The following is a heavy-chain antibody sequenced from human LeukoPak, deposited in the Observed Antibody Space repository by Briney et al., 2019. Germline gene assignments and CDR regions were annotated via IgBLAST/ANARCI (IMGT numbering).Heavy chain of an antibody. CDR3: ARDPSGSFFNWFDP. D-gene: IGHD1-26*01. Sequence: PSETLSLTCTVSGGSISNYYYSWLRQPPGKGLEWIGYIYHSGGTNYNPSLKSRLTISVDTSKNQFSLKLRSVTAADTAVYYCARDPSGSFFNWFDPWGQGTLVTVSS. J-gene: IGHJ5*02. CDR1: GGSISNYY. CDR2: IYHSGGT. V-gene: IGHV4-59*01.